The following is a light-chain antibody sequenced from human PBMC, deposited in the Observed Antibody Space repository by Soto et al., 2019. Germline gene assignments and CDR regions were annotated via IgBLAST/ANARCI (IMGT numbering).Light chain of an antibody. CDR1: QSISSGC. Sequence: ELVLTQSPGTLSLSPGERATLSCRASQSISSGCLAWYQQKPGQAPRLLIFGAYYRATGTPDRFSGSGSGTDFTLAISRLEPEDFAVYYCHHHDRVPTWTFGQGTKVEIK. CDR3: HHHDRVPTWT. CDR2: GAY. V-gene: IGKV3-20*01. J-gene: IGKJ1*01.